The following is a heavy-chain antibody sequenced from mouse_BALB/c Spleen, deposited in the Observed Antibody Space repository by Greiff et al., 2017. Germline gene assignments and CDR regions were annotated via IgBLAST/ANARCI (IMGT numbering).Heavy chain of an antibody. D-gene: IGHD2-1*01. CDR1: GYTFTSYW. Sequence: VQLQQSGAELAKPGASVKMSCKASGYTFTSYWMHWVKQRPGQGLEWIGYINPSTGYTEYNQKFKDKATLTADKSSSTAYMQLSSLTSEDSAVYYCARGNGNYPLYWYFDVWGAGTTVTVSS. J-gene: IGHJ1*01. CDR2: INPSTGYT. CDR3: ARGNGNYPLYWYFDV. V-gene: IGHV1-7*01.